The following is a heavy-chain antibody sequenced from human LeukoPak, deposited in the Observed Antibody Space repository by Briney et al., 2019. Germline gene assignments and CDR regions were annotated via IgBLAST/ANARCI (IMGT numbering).Heavy chain of an antibody. V-gene: IGHV4-59*01. CDR1: GGSISSYY. D-gene: IGHD2-15*01. CDR2: IYYSGST. CDR3: VRHGGGYCSGGSCYVDY. J-gene: IGHJ4*02. Sequence: PSETLSLTCTVSGGSISSYYWSWIRQPPGKGLEWIGYIYYSGSTNYNPSLKSRVTISVDTSKNQFSLKLSSVTAADTAVYYCVRHGGGYCSGGSCYVDYWGQGTLVTVSS.